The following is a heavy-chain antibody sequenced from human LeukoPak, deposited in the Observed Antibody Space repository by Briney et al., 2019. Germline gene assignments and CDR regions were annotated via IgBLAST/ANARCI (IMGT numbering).Heavy chain of an antibody. Sequence: PGGSLRLSCAASGLTFSSYSMNWVRQAPGKGLEWVSSISSSSSYIYYADSVKGRFTISRDNAKNSLYLQMNSLRAEDTAVYYCARDFLYRGYYAPIDYWGQGTLVTVSS. CDR2: ISSSSSYI. D-gene: IGHD3-22*01. J-gene: IGHJ4*02. CDR1: GLTFSSYS. CDR3: ARDFLYRGYYAPIDY. V-gene: IGHV3-21*01.